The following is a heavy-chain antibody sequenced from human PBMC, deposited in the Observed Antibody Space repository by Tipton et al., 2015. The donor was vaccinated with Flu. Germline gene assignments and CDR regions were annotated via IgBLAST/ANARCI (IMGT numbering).Heavy chain of an antibody. J-gene: IGHJ4*02. Sequence: LRLSCTVSGDSISSYYWSWIRQPPGKGLEWIGYIYYSGSTNYNPSLKSRVTISVDTSKNQFSLKLSSVTAADMAVYYCARAPDSIVGATVFDYWGQGTLVTVSS. D-gene: IGHD1-26*01. CDR2: IYYSGST. CDR1: GDSISSYY. V-gene: IGHV4-59*01. CDR3: ARAPDSIVGATVFDY.